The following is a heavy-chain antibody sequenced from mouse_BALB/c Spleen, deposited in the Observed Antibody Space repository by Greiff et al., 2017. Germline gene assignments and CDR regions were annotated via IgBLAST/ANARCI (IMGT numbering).Heavy chain of an antibody. CDR3: ARPYYRYDGWFAY. V-gene: IGHV5-12-2*01. CDR1: GFTFSSYT. J-gene: IGHJ3*01. Sequence: EVKLVESGGGLVQPGGSLKLSCAASGFTFSSYTMSWVRQTPEKRLEWVAYISNGGGSTYYPDTVKGRFTISRDNAKNTLYLQMSSLKSEDTAMYYCARPYYRYDGWFAYWGQGTLVTVSA. D-gene: IGHD2-14*01. CDR2: ISNGGGST.